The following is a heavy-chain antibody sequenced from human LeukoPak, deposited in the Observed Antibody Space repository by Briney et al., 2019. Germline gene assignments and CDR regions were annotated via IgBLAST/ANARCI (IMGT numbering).Heavy chain of an antibody. Sequence: SETLSLTCTVTGASISSYYWSWIRQPPGKGLEWIGYIYYSGSTNYNPSLKSRVTISEDTSKNHFSLKLSSVTAADTAVYYCASEARTGTWDYWGQGTLVTVSS. CDR2: IYYSGST. CDR1: GASISSYY. D-gene: IGHD1-1*01. J-gene: IGHJ4*02. CDR3: ASEARTGTWDY. V-gene: IGHV4-59*01.